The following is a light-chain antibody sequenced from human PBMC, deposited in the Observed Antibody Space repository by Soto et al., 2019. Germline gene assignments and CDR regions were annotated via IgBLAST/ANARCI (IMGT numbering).Light chain of an antibody. CDR3: SSWDDSLSGVV. J-gene: IGLJ2*01. CDR1: SSDVGGYNY. CDR2: AVS. V-gene: IGLV2-11*01. Sequence: QSALTQPRSVSGSPGQSVTISCTGTSSDVGGYNYVSWYQQHPGKAPKLIIYAVSGRPSGVPDRFSASKSGTSASLAIRGLQSDDEADYFCSSWDDSLSGVVFGRGTKVTVL.